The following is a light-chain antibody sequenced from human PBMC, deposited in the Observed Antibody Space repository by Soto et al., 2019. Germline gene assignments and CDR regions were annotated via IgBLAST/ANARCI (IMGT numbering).Light chain of an antibody. Sequence: DIQMTQSPSSLSASVGDRVTITCQASQDISNYLNWYQQKPGKAPKLLIYDASNLETGVPSRFSGSESGTDFTFTISSLQPEDIATYYCQQYDNLPVFGPGTKVDIK. J-gene: IGKJ3*01. CDR2: DAS. V-gene: IGKV1-33*01. CDR3: QQYDNLPV. CDR1: QDISNY.